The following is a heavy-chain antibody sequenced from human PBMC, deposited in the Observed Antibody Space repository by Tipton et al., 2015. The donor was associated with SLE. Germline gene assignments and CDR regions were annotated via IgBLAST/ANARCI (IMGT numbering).Heavy chain of an antibody. CDR3: ASGILTGNAAFDV. CDR1: GGSFSGYY. Sequence: TLSLTCAVYGGSFSGYYWSWIRQPPGKGLEWIGEINHSGSTNYNPSLKSRVTISVDTSKNQFSLKLRSVTAADTAVYYCASGILTGNAAFDVWGQGTMVTVSS. J-gene: IGHJ3*01. D-gene: IGHD3-9*01. V-gene: IGHV4-34*01. CDR2: INHSGST.